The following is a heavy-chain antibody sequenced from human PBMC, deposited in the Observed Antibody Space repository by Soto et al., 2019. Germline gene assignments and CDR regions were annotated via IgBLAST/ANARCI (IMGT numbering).Heavy chain of an antibody. D-gene: IGHD2-15*01. V-gene: IGHV1-24*01. CDR3: ATDGLMGYCSGGSCYSGDY. J-gene: IGHJ4*02. CDR2: FDPEDGET. CDR1: GYTLTELS. Sequence: AASVKVSCKVAGYTLTELSMHWVRQAPGKGLEWMGGFDPEDGETIYAQKFQGRVTMTEDTSTDTAYMELSSLRSEDTAVYYCATDGLMGYCSGGSCYSGDYWGQGTLVTVSS.